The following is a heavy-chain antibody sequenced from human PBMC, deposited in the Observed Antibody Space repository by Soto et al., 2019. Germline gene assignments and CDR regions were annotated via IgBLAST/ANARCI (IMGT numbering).Heavy chain of an antibody. J-gene: IGHJ5*02. Sequence: PSGTLSLTCTVSGGSLSSYYWSWIRQPPGKGLEWIGYIYYSGSTNYNPSLKSRVTISVDTSENQFSLKLSSVTAADTAVYYCARQVDDILTGYYQGSVGTWFYTRGQGTPVPVSA. CDR1: GGSLSSYY. CDR3: ARQVDDILTGYYQGSVGTWFYT. D-gene: IGHD3-9*01. V-gene: IGHV4-59*08. CDR2: IYYSGST.